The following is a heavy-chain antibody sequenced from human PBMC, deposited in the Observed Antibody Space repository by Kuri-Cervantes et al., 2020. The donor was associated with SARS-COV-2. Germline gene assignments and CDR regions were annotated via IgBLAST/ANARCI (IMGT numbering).Heavy chain of an antibody. J-gene: IGHJ5*02. Sequence: ASVKVSCKTSGYTFTDYYMHWVRQAPGQGLEWMGWINPNSGGTNYAQKFQGWVTMTRDTSISTVYMELSRLRSDDTAVYYCAPFYYRSINNWSDPWGQGTQVTVSS. V-gene: IGHV1-2*04. D-gene: IGHD3-10*01. CDR3: APFYYRSINNWSDP. CDR2: INPNSGGT. CDR1: GYTFTDYY.